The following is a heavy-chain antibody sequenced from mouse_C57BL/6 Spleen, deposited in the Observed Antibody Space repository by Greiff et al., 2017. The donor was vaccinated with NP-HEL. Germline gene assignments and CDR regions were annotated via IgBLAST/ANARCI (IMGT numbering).Heavy chain of an antibody. CDR1: GFTFSDYY. V-gene: IGHV5-12*01. Sequence: EVQGVESGGGLVQPGGSLKLSCAASGFTFSDYYMYWVRQTPEKRLEWVAYISNGGGSTYYPDTVKGRFTISRDNAKNTLYLQMSRLTSEDTAMYSCERNDEGDYDYDGSLAYWGQGTLVTVSA. J-gene: IGHJ3*01. D-gene: IGHD2-4*01. CDR2: ISNGGGST. CDR3: ERNDEGDYDYDGSLAY.